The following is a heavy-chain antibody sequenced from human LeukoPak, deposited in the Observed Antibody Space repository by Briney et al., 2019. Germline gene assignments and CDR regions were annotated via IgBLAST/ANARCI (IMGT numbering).Heavy chain of an antibody. CDR1: GFTSGDYA. J-gene: IGHJ3*02. CDR3: AKDIAVADTRAFDI. V-gene: IGHV3-9*02. Sequence: GRSLRLSCAASGFTSGDYAMHWVRQAPGKGLEWVSGISWNSGSTGYADSVKGRFTISRGNAKNSLYLQMNSLRAEDTALYYCAKDIAVADTRAFDIWGQGTMVTVSS. CDR2: ISWNSGST. D-gene: IGHD6-19*01.